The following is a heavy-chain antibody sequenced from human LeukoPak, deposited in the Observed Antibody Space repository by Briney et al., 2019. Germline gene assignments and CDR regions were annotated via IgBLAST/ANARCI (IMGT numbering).Heavy chain of an antibody. CDR2: IFGSGTPT. CDR1: GFTFSNYA. CDR3: AKPLPSGGSYGPFDH. J-gene: IGHJ4*02. V-gene: IGHV3-23*01. D-gene: IGHD5-18*01. Sequence: PGGSLRLSCAASGFTFSNYAMTWVRQAPGKGLGWVSTIFGSGTPTHYADSVKDRITISRDNSKSTLYLQMNSLRAEDTAIYFCAKPLPSGGSYGPFDHCGQGTLVTVSS.